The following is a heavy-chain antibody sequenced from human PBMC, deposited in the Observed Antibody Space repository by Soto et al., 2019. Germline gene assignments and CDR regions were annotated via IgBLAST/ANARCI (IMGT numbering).Heavy chain of an antibody. CDR1: GFTFSSYG. V-gene: IGHV3-30*02. CDR2: IWYDGSNK. Sequence: GGSLRLSCAASGFTFSSYGMHWVRQAPGKGLEWVAVIWYDGSNKYYADSVKGRFTISRDNSKNTLYLQMNSLRAEDTAVYYCAKDRGWLQLGYYYYGMDVWGQGTTVTV. CDR3: AKDRGWLQLGYYYYGMDV. D-gene: IGHD5-12*01. J-gene: IGHJ6*02.